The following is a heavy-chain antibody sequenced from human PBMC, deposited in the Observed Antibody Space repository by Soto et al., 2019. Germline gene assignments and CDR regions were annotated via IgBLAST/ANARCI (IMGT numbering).Heavy chain of an antibody. Sequence: QVQLQESGPGLVKPSETLSLTCTVSGGSISSYYWSWIRQPAGKGLQWIGRIYTSGSTNYNPSLKSRVTMSVDTSQSPFSLKLSSVTAADTAVYYCARACSSTSCYDVFDSWGQGTLVTVSS. CDR2: IYTSGST. CDR1: GGSISSYY. V-gene: IGHV4-4*07. CDR3: ARACSSTSCYDVFDS. D-gene: IGHD2-2*01. J-gene: IGHJ4*02.